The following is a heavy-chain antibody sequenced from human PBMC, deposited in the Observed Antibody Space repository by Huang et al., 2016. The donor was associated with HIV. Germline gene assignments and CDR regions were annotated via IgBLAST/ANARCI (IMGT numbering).Heavy chain of an antibody. CDR3: VKFTIDDSSVAA. V-gene: IGHV3-30*02. CDR2: IHVDGVNK. Sequence: QVQLVESGGGVVQPGGSLRLSCAATGFTFSSYAMHWVRQATGKGVEWVAYIHVDGVNKNHADSVKGRFTISRDNSKNTLYLQISSLRAEDTAVYYCVKFTIDDSSVAAWGQGTLVTVS. J-gene: IGHJ5*02. D-gene: IGHD6-25*01. CDR1: GFTFSSYA.